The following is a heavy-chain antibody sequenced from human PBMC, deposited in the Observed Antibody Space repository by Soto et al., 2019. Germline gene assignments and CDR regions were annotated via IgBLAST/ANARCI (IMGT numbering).Heavy chain of an antibody. D-gene: IGHD4-17*01. CDR3: ATTIRYGGTSPGNSVWFDP. V-gene: IGHV1-24*01. Sequence: QVQLVQSGAEVKKPGASVKVSCKVSGYTLTELSMHWVRQAPGKGLEWMGGFDPEDGETIYAQKFQGRVTITEDTSTDTAYMELSSLRSEATAVYYCATTIRYGGTSPGNSVWFDPWGQGTLVTVSS. J-gene: IGHJ5*02. CDR1: GYTLTELS. CDR2: FDPEDGET.